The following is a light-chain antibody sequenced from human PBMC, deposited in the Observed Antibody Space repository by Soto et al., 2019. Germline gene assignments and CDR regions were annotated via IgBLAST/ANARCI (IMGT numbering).Light chain of an antibody. Sequence: DIVMTQSPLSLPVTPGEPASISCSSIQSLLHSNGYNYLDWYLQKPGQSPQLLIYLGSNRASGVPDRFSGSGSGTKFTLTIASLQPDDFATYYCQQYETFSGTFGPGTKVDIK. V-gene: IGKV2-28*01. CDR1: QSLLHSNGYNY. J-gene: IGKJ1*01. CDR2: LGS. CDR3: QQYETFSGT.